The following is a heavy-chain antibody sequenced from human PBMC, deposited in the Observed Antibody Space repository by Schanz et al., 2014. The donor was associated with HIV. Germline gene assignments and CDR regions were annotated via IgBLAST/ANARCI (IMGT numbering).Heavy chain of an antibody. Sequence: QVQLVQSGAEVKKPGSSVRVSCKTSGGTFSSYAISWVRQAPGQGLEWMGGIIPMFATTNYAQKFQDRLTLTADGSTNTAYMELSRLRSEDTAIYYCASGRFDTVIWWGDAFLIWGRGTMVTVSS. CDR3: ASGRFDTVIWWGDAFLI. V-gene: IGHV1-69*01. CDR2: IIPMFATT. J-gene: IGHJ3*02. CDR1: GGTFSSYA. D-gene: IGHD5-18*01.